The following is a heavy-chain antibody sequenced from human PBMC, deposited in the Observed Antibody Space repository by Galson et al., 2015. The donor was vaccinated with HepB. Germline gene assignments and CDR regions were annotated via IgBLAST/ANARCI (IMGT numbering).Heavy chain of an antibody. V-gene: IGHV4-34*01. CDR3: AREGGNGWYGDY. CDR2: INHSGST. Sequence: LTCAVYGGSFSDYYWSWIRQPPGKGLEWIGEINHSGSTNYNPSLKSRVTISVDTSKNQFSLRLTSVTAADTAVYYCAREGGNGWYGDYWGQGTLVSVSS. CDR1: GGSFSDYY. D-gene: IGHD6-19*01. J-gene: IGHJ4*02.